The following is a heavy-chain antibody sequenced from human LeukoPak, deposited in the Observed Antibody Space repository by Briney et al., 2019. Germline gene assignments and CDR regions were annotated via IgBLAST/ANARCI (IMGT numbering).Heavy chain of an antibody. V-gene: IGHV1-2*02. Sequence: ASVKVSCKASGYTFTGYYIHWVRQAPGLGLEWMGWINPNSGGTKYAQKFQGRVNVTRDTSISTVYMELSSLTSDDTAVYYCARERIVVVTLSDGIEIWGQGTMVSVSS. D-gene: IGHD2-21*02. CDR1: GYTFTGYY. CDR3: ARERIVVVTLSDGIEI. J-gene: IGHJ3*02. CDR2: INPNSGGT.